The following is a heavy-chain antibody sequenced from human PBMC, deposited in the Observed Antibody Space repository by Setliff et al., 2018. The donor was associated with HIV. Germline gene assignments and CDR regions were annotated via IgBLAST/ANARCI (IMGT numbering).Heavy chain of an antibody. V-gene: IGHV4-59*12. CDR1: GVSIGNFY. CDR3: AGDYNSGSNRFDY. J-gene: IGHJ4*02. D-gene: IGHD3-10*01. CDR2: IFFTGTT. Sequence: SETLSLTCTVSGVSIGNFYWSWVRQSPGRGLEWIGFIFFTGTTNYNPSLKSRVTISVDTSKNQFSLRLSSVTAADTAVYYCAGDYNSGSNRFDYWGQGTPVTVSS.